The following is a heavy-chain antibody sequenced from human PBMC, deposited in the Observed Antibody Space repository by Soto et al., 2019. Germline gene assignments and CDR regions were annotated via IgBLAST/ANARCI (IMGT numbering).Heavy chain of an antibody. CDR1: GFTFSSYG. J-gene: IGHJ5*01. V-gene: IGHV3-33*01. Sequence: QVELVESGGGVVQPGGSLRLACAASGFTFSSYGMHWVRQAPGKGLEWVAVIWVDGSKEFYAASVEGRFTISRDNSKNMVYLEMNSPRDVDAAVYYCARAVPAAKGWFDSWGQGTLVTVSS. CDR2: IWVDGSKE. D-gene: IGHD2-2*01. CDR3: ARAVPAAKGWFDS.